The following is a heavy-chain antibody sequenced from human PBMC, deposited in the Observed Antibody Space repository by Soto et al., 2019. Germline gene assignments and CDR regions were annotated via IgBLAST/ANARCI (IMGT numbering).Heavy chain of an antibody. CDR2: ISYDGSNK. Sequence: QVQLVESGGGVVQPGRSLRLSCAASGFTFSSYAMHWVRQAPGKGLEWVAVISYDGSNKYYADSVKGRFTISRDNSKNTLYLQMNSLRAEDTAVYYCARDTYYYGSGSSLGYWGQGTLVTVSS. J-gene: IGHJ4*02. CDR1: GFTFSSYA. CDR3: ARDTYYYGSGSSLGY. D-gene: IGHD3-10*01. V-gene: IGHV3-30-3*01.